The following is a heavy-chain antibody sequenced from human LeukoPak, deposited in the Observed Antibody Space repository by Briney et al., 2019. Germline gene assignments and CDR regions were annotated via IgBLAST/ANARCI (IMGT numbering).Heavy chain of an antibody. CDR2: IYYSRST. Sequence: SETLSLTCTVSGGSFSSSYWSWVRQPPGKGLECIGYIYYSRSTNYNPSLKSRVTMSVDTSKNQFSLKLSSVTAADTAVYYCARAKPYYYDTSGFYPDAFDIWGQGTMVTVS. CDR1: GGSFSSSY. J-gene: IGHJ3*02. D-gene: IGHD3-22*01. V-gene: IGHV4-59*01. CDR3: ARAKPYYYDTSGFYPDAFDI.